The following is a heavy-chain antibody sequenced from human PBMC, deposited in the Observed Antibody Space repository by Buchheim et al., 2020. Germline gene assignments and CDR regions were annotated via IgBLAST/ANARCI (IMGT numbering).Heavy chain of an antibody. CDR1: GFTFSSYE. V-gene: IGHV3-48*03. J-gene: IGHJ4*02. CDR2: ISSSGSTI. D-gene: IGHD6-6*01. Sequence: EVQLVESGGGLVQPGGSLRLSCAASGFTFSSYEMNWVRQAPGKGLEWVSYISSSGSTIYYADSVKGRFTISSDNAKNSLSLQMNSLRAEDTAVYYCARDRTVRNWQLVEIDYWGQGTL. CDR3: ARDRTVRNWQLVEIDY.